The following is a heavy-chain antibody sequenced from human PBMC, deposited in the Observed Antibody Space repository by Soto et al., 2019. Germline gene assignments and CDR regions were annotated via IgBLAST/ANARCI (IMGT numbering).Heavy chain of an antibody. J-gene: IGHJ4*02. Sequence: QVQLVQSGTAVKKPGSSVKVSCKASEGTFRNYPINWVRQAPGQGLEWMGSIFPLTDIPDYAQNFQARLTISADKSTSTAYMELSSLTSDDTAMYFCARGPLVVLNYFESWGQGTLVTVSS. CDR1: EGTFRNYP. CDR3: ARGPLVVLNYFES. CDR2: IFPLTDIP. V-gene: IGHV1-69*02.